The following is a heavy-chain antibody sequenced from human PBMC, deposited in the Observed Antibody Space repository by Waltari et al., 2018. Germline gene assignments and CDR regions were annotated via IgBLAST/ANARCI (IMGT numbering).Heavy chain of an antibody. D-gene: IGHD5-12*01. J-gene: IGHJ5*02. Sequence: QLQLQESGPGLVKPSETLSLTCTVSGGSISSSRYYWGWIRQSPGKGLEWIGSIYYSGSTYYNPTLKSRVTISGDTSKNQFSPKLSSVTAADTAVYYCARHWKRSGYRFDPWGQGTLVTVSS. CDR1: GGSISSSRYY. V-gene: IGHV4-39*01. CDR3: ARHWKRSGYRFDP. CDR2: IYYSGST.